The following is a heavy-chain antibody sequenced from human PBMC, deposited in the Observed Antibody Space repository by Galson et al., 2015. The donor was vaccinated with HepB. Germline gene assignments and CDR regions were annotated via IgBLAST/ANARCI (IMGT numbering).Heavy chain of an antibody. Sequence: SVKVSCKASGSTFTAYYMHWVRQAPGQGLEWMGRINPNSGGTDFAQKFQGRVTMTRDTSISTAYMELSRLRSDDTAVYYCASDIVVVPANLGDYYGMDVWGQGTTVTVSS. CDR3: ASDIVVVPANLGDYYGMDV. V-gene: IGHV1-2*06. D-gene: IGHD2-2*01. J-gene: IGHJ6*02. CDR1: GSTFTAYY. CDR2: INPNSGGT.